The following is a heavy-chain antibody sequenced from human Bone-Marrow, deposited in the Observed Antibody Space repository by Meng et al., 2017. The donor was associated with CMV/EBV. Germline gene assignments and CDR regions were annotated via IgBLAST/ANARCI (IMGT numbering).Heavy chain of an antibody. J-gene: IGHJ4*02. CDR3: AREGNSSSSGLVY. D-gene: IGHD6-6*01. CDR1: GGSIRSSSYY. Sequence: SETLSLTCTVSGGSIRSSSYYWGWIRQPPGKGLEWIGSIYYSGSTYYNPSLKSRVTISVDTSKNQFSLKLSSVTAADTAVYYCAREGNSSSSGLVYWGQGTRVTGCS. CDR2: IYYSGST. V-gene: IGHV4-39*07.